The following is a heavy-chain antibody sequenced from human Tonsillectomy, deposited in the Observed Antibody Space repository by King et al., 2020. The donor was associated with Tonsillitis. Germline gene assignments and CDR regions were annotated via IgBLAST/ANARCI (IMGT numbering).Heavy chain of an antibody. V-gene: IGHV3-66*04. J-gene: IGHJ6*02. CDR2: IYSDGDT. CDR3: ARLPHRGGGMDV. D-gene: IGHD3-16*01. Sequence: VQLVESGGGLVQPGGSLRLSCAPSTFSVSSNYMNWVRQAPGKGLEWVSVIYSDGDTYYADSVKGRFTISRDHSKNTLHLQMNSLRAEDTAVYYCARLPHRGGGMDVWGQGTTVTVSS. CDR1: TFSVSSNY.